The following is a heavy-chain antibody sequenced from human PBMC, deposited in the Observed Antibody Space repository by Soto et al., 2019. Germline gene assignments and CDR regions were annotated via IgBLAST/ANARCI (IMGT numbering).Heavy chain of an antibody. CDR1: GGTFSSYA. V-gene: IGHV1-69*13. CDR2: IIPIFGTA. J-gene: IGHJ4*02. Sequence: VKVSCKASGGTFSSYAISWVRQAPGQGLEWMGGIIPIFGTANYAQKFQGRVTITADESTSTAYMELSSLRSEDTAVYYCARGLLEPYYYDSSGSPGSYWGQGNLVTVSS. CDR3: ARGLLEPYYYDSSGSPGSY. D-gene: IGHD3-22*01.